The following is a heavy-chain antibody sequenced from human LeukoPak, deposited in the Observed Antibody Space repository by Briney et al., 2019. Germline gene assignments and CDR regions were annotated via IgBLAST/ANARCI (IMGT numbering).Heavy chain of an antibody. CDR2: IRYDGSNK. CDR1: GFTFSSYG. D-gene: IGHD2-2*01. CDR3: ANLPGIVVVPAAKTYNWFDP. Sequence: GGSLRLSCAASGFTFSSYGMHWVRQAPGKGLEWVAFIRYDGSNKYYADSVKGRFTISRDNSKNTLYLQMNSLRAEDTAVYYCANLPGIVVVPAAKTYNWFDPWGQGTLVTVSS. V-gene: IGHV3-30*02. J-gene: IGHJ5*02.